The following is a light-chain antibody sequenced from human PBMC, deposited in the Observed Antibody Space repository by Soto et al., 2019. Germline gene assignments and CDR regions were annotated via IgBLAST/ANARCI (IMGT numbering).Light chain of an antibody. V-gene: IGKV3-20*01. CDR1: QSVSSSY. CDR2: GAS. CDR3: QQYGSSPPGIT. Sequence: SVSVHPPRTLAFSPLERALPSLHASQSVSSSYLAWYQQKPGQAPRLLIYGASSRATGIPDRFSGSGSGTDFTLTISRLEPEDFAVYYCQQYGSSPPGITFGQGTRLEI. J-gene: IGKJ5*01.